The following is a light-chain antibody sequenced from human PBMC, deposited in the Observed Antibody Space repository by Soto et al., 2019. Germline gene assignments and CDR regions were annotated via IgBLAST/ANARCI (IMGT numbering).Light chain of an antibody. CDR1: QSLLHSSGYNY. J-gene: IGKJ4*01. Sequence: DIVMTQSPLSLPVTPGEPASISCRSSQSLLHSSGYNYVDWYLQKPGQSPQLLIHLGSTRASGVPDRFSGSGSGTDFTLKISRVEAEDVGVYYCMQALETPLTFGGGTKVDIK. V-gene: IGKV2-28*01. CDR3: MQALETPLT. CDR2: LGS.